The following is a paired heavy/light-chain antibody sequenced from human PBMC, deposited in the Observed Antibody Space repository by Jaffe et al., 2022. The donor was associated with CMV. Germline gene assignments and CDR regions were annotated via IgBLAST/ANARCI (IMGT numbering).Heavy chain of an antibody. CDR1: GYTFTSYG. D-gene: IGHD6-13*01. V-gene: IGHV1-18*04. Sequence: QVQLVQSGAEVKKPGASVKVSCKASGYTFTSYGISWVRQAPGQGLEWMGWISAYNGNTNYAQKLQGRVTMTTDTSTSTAYMELRSLRSDDTAVYYCARGCIAAAAKGYYYYYYMDVWGKGTTVTVSS. CDR3: ARGCIAAAAKGYYYYYYMDV. J-gene: IGHJ6*03. CDR2: ISAYNGNT.
Light chain of an antibody. J-gene: IGKJ2*01. CDR3: QQYGSSPNT. V-gene: IGKV3-20*01. CDR2: GAS. CDR1: QSVSSSY. Sequence: EIVLTQSPGTLSLSPGERATLSCRASQSVSSSYLAWYQQKPGQAPRLLIYGASSRATGIPDRFSGSGSGTDFTLTISRLEPEDFAVYYCQQYGSSPNTFGQGTKLEIK.